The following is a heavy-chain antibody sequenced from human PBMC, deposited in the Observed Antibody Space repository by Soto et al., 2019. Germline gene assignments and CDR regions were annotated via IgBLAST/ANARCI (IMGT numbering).Heavy chain of an antibody. V-gene: IGHV3-74*01. CDR2: INGDGSST. Sequence: EVQLVESGGGLVQPGGSLKLSCAASGFTFSRYWIHWVRQVPGKGLVWVSRINGDGSSTRYADSVRGRFTISRDNARNTVYLHMSSLRAEATPVYYCAGFRDAPVTRDHCAGMDVWGQGTTVTVS. D-gene: IGHD4-17*01. CDR1: GFTFSRYW. J-gene: IGHJ6*02. CDR3: AGFRDAPVTRDHCAGMDV.